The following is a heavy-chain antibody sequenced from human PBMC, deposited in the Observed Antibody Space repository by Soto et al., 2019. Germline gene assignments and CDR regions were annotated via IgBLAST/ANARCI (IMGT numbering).Heavy chain of an antibody. V-gene: IGHV5-51*01. CDR3: ARQHPLDSRVWYD. CDR1: GDSFTGFW. J-gene: IGHJ4*02. CDR2: IYPRDSDV. D-gene: IGHD6-19*01. Sequence: GESLKISCKVFGDSFTGFWVGWVRQVPGKGLEWVASIYPRDSDVRYNPSFQGQVTISADRSTTTAYLQWSSLKASDTAIYYCARQHPLDSRVWYDWGQGTLVTVSS.